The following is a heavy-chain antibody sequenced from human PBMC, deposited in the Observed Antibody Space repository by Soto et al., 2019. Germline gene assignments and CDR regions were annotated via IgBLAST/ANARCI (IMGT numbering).Heavy chain of an antibody. CDR2: FYRGGST. CDR3: ARDLGGNDLLNTYYYGMDV. CDR1: GFSVSDSS. J-gene: IGHJ6*02. Sequence: EVQLVETGGGLIQPGGSLRLSCEVSGFSVSDSSMSWVRQAPGKGLEWVSVFYRGGSTDYADSAKGRGTVSRDTFKNTLFLQMDSLTVDDTAVYFCARDLGGNDLLNTYYYGMDVWGQGTTVTVS. D-gene: IGHD1-1*01. V-gene: IGHV3-53*02.